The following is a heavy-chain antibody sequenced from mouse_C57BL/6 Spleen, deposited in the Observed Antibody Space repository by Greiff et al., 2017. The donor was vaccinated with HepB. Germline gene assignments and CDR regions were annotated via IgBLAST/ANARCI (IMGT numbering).Heavy chain of an antibody. V-gene: IGHV1-82*01. D-gene: IGHD1-1*02. CDR3: ARIWIYYAMDY. J-gene: IGHJ4*01. CDR2: IYPGDGDT. CDR1: GYAFSSSW. Sequence: QVQLKESGPELVKPGASVKISCKASGYAFSSSWMNWVKQRPGKGLEWIGRIYPGDGDTNYNGKFKGKATLTADKSSSTAYMQLSSLTSEDSAVYFCARIWIYYAMDYWGQGTSVTVSS.